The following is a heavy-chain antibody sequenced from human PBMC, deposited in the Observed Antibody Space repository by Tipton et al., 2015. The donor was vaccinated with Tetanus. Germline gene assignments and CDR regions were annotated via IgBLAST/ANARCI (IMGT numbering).Heavy chain of an antibody. J-gene: IGHJ4*02. CDR2: IYTSGST. V-gene: IGHV4-4*07. CDR1: GGSISSYY. CDR3: ARVYCSGGSCYDGWGD. Sequence: TLSLTCTVSGGSISSYYWSWIRQPAGKGLEWIGRIYTSGSTYYNPSLKSRVTISVDTSKNQFSLKLSSVTAADTAVYYCARVYCSGGSCYDGWGDWGQGTLVTVSS. D-gene: IGHD2-15*01.